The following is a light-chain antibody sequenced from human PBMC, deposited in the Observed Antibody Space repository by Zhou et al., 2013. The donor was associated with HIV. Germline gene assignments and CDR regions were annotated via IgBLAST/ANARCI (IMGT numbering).Light chain of an antibody. CDR3: LQLNSFPRT. CDR1: HYIGTY. V-gene: IGKV1-8*01. J-gene: IGKJ1*01. CDR2: GAS. Sequence: AIQMTQSPSSLSASTGDKVSITCRASHYIGTYLAWYQQKPGKAPNLLIYGASTLQSGVPPRFGGSGSGTDFTLTISCLQSDDFATYYCLQLNSFPRTFGQGTKVEIK.